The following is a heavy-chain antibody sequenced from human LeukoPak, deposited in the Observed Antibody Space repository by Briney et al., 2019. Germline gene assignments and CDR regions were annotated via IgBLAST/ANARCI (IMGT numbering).Heavy chain of an antibody. J-gene: IGHJ4*02. CDR1: GFTFSSYW. V-gene: IGHV3-7*01. D-gene: IGHD2-8*01. Sequence: GGSLRLSCAASGFTFSSYWMTWVRQAPGKGLEWVANIKQDGSEKYYVDSVKGRFTISRDNAKNSPSLHMNSLRAEDTAVYYCARDRGECTNGVCYYHDFDYWGQGTLVTVSS. CDR2: IKQDGSEK. CDR3: ARDRGECTNGVCYYHDFDY.